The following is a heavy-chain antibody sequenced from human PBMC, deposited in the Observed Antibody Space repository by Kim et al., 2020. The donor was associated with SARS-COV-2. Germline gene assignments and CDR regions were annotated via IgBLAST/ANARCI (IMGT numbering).Heavy chain of an antibody. Sequence: SETLSLTCTVSGGSISSGGYYWSWIRQHPGEGLEWIGYIYYSGSTYYNPSLKSRVSISVDTSKNQFSLKLSSVTAADTAVYYCARVARITIFGVVNSAFDIWGQGKMVPVSS. J-gene: IGHJ3*02. CDR1: GGSISSGGYY. CDR2: IYYSGST. D-gene: IGHD3-3*01. V-gene: IGHV4-31*03. CDR3: ARVARITIFGVVNSAFDI.